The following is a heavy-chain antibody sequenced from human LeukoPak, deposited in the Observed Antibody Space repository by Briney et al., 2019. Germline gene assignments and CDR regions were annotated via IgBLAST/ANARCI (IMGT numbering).Heavy chain of an antibody. J-gene: IGHJ4*02. V-gene: IGHV4-59*12. CDR2: IYYSGST. CDR1: GGSISSYY. CDR3: ARDSSGYSLFDY. Sequence: SETLSLTCTVSGGSISSYYWSWIRQPPGKGLEWIGYIYYSGSTNYNPSLMSRVTISVDTTKNQFSLKLSSVTAADTAVYYCARDSSGYSLFDYRGQGTLVTVSS. D-gene: IGHD3-22*01.